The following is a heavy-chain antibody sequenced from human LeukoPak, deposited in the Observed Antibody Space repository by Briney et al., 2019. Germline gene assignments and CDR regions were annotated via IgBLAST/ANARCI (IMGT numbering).Heavy chain of an antibody. V-gene: IGHV4-39*01. CDR2: VYHTGNT. D-gene: IGHD6-19*01. Sequence: PSETLSLTCAVSGDSISYHNYYWDWIRQPPGKGLEWIGTVYHTGNTYYNPSLKSRVAISVDTSKNQFSLQLTSMTAADTAVYYCARLRAMAGHRGGFDFWGRGTMVTVSS. J-gene: IGHJ3*01. CDR1: GDSISYHNYY. CDR3: ARLRAMAGHRGGFDF.